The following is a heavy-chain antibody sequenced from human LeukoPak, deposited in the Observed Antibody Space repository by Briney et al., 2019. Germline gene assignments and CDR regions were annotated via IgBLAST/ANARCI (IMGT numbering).Heavy chain of an antibody. CDR3: ARQPDYVWGVDY. D-gene: IGHD3-16*01. V-gene: IGHV5-51*01. CDR1: GYSFTSYW. CDR2: IYTGDSDT. J-gene: IGHJ4*02. Sequence: GESLKISCKGSGYSFTSYWIGWVRQMPGKGLEWMGIIYTGDSDTRSSPSFHGQGTISADKSTSTAYLQWSSLKASDTAMYYCARQPDYVWGVDYWGQGTLVTVSS.